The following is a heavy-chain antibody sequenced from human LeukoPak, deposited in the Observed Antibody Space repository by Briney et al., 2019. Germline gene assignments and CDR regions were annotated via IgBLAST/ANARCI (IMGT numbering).Heavy chain of an antibody. D-gene: IGHD2-2*01. CDR3: ARDRRSSTSCFYDY. V-gene: IGHV3-7*01. CDR2: IKQDGSEQ. Sequence: GGSLRLSCAASGFTFSHYWTTWVRQAPGKGLEWVANIKQDGSEQYYVDSVKGRFTISRDNAKNSLYLQMNSLRVEDTAVYYCARDRRSSTSCFYDYWGQGTLVTVSS. J-gene: IGHJ4*02. CDR1: GFTFSHYW.